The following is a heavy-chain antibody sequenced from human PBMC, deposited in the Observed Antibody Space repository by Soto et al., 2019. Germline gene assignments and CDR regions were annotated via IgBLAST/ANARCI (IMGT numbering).Heavy chain of an antibody. CDR2: INPSGGST. V-gene: IGHV1-46*01. Sequence: ASVKVSCKASGYTFTSYYMHWVRQAPGQGLEWMGIINPSGGSTSYAQKFQGRVTMTRDTSTGTVYMELSSLRSEVTAVYYCARDFPHQLVSWGQGTLVTVAS. CDR1: GYTFTSYY. J-gene: IGHJ4*02. D-gene: IGHD6-6*01. CDR3: ARDFPHQLVS.